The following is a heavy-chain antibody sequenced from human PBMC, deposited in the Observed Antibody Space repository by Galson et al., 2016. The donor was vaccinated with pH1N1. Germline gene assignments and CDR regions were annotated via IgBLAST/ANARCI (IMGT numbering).Heavy chain of an antibody. D-gene: IGHD3-10*01. CDR1: GGSISSGSYY. CDR2: LYTSGST. J-gene: IGHJ4*02. Sequence: TLSLTCTVSGGSISSGSYYWNWIRPPAGEGLEWIGRLYTSGSTTYNPSLKSRVTMSVDTSKNQFSLRLTSVTAADTAVYYCARDRVALTGIFDYWGQGTLVTVSS. CDR3: ARDRVALTGIFDY. V-gene: IGHV4-61*02.